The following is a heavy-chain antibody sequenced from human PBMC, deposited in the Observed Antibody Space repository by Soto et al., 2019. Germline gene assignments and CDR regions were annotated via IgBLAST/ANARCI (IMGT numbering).Heavy chain of an antibody. D-gene: IGHD3-9*01. CDR1: GGSISSYY. V-gene: IGHV4-59*01. J-gene: IGHJ4*02. CDR3: ARETTRRYDILTGYYDY. Sequence: SETLSLTCTVSGGSISSYYWSWIRQPPGKGLEWIGYIYYSGSTNYNPSLKSRVTISVDTSKNQFPLKLSSVTAADTAVYYWARETTRRYDILTGYYDYWGQGTLVTVSS. CDR2: IYYSGST.